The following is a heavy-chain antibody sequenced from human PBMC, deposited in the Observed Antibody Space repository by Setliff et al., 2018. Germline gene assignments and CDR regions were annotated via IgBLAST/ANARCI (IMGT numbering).Heavy chain of an antibody. V-gene: IGHV3-7*03. CDR1: GFTISNYW. J-gene: IGHJ4*02. D-gene: IGHD3-3*01. CDR3: AREVWNIYDNSWSGYSDH. Sequence: LRLSCVASGFTISNYWMAWVRQAPGKGLEWVADIRQDGTNKYYMDSVEGRFTISRDNAKNSLYLHMNSLRAEDTALYYCAREVWNIYDNSWSGYSDHWGQGTLVTVSS. CDR2: IRQDGTNK.